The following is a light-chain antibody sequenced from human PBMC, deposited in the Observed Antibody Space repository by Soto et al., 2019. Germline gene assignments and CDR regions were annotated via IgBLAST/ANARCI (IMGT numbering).Light chain of an antibody. J-gene: IGKJ5*01. CDR1: QSVSTY. V-gene: IGKV3-11*01. Sequence: EIVLTQSPVTLSLSPGERATLSCRASQSVSTYVAWYQQKPGQAPRLLIHDASNRATGIPARFSGSGSGTDFTLTISSLAPEDFAVYYCQQRSNWQFTFGQGTRLEIK. CDR3: QQRSNWQFT. CDR2: DAS.